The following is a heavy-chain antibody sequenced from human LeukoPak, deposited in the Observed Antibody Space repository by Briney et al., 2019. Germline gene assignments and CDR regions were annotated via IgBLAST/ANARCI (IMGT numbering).Heavy chain of an antibody. CDR1: GGSISSGGYS. D-gene: IGHD2-2*01. Sequence: SETLSLTCAVSGGSISSGGYSWSWIRQPPGKGLEWIVYIYHSGSTYYNPSLKSRVTISVDRSKNQFSLKLGSVTAADTAVYYCARGMSGYCSSTSCKYYYYGMDVWGQGTTVTVSS. CDR3: ARGMSGYCSSTSCKYYYYGMDV. CDR2: IYHSGST. V-gene: IGHV4-30-2*01. J-gene: IGHJ6*02.